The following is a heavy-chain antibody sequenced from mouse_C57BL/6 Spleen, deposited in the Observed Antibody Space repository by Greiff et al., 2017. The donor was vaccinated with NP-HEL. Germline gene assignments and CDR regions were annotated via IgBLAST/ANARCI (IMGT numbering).Heavy chain of an antibody. D-gene: IGHD1-1*01. CDR2: IDPENGDT. CDR1: GFNIKDDY. CDR3: TSGTTVEFAY. J-gene: IGHJ3*01. Sequence: VQLQQSGAELVRPGASVKLSCTASGFNIKDDYMHWVKQRPEQGLEWIGWIDPENGDTEYASKFQGKATITADTSSNTAYLQLSSLTSEDTAVYYCTSGTTVEFAYWGQGTLVTVSA. V-gene: IGHV14-4*01.